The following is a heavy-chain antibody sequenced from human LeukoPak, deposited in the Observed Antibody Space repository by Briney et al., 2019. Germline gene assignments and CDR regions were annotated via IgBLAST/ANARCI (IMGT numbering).Heavy chain of an antibody. V-gene: IGHV1-2*04. CDR1: GYTFTGYY. CDR3: ARSPSVGYSYGPYYAFDI. CDR2: INPNSGGT. J-gene: IGHJ3*02. Sequence: ASVKVSCKASGYTFTGYYMHWVRQAPGQGLERMGWINPNSGGTNYAQTFQGWVTMTRDTSISTAYMELSRLRSDDTAVYYCARSPSVGYSYGPYYAFDIWGQGTMVTVSS. D-gene: IGHD5-18*01.